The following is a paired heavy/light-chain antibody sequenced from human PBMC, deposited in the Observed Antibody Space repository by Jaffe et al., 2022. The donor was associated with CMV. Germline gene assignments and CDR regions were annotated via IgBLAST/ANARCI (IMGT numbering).Heavy chain of an antibody. CDR3: VHRRRHCTPTLCYPLFDY. J-gene: IGHJ4*02. CDR1: GSSLTTSGVG. CDR2: IFWDDDT. Sequence: QITLKESGPTLVQPTQTLTLTCTLSGSSLTTSGVGVGWIRQPPGKALEWLSLIFWDDDTRYSPSLESRLTLTKDTSKNQVVLRMTNMDPVDTATYYCVHRRRHCTPTLCYPLFDYWGRGTLITVSS. V-gene: IGHV2-5*02. D-gene: IGHD2-8*01.
Light chain of an antibody. CDR2: DIS. V-gene: IGKV3D-15*01. CDR1: QTVTRN. J-gene: IGKJ2*01. Sequence: EIVMTQSPATLSVSPGEGATLSCRASQTVTRNLAWYQHKPGQAPRLLIYDISTGATGVPARFSGSGSGTEFTLTINSLQSEDFAVYYCQQYNNWPYTFGQGTKLEIK. CDR3: QQYNNWPYT.